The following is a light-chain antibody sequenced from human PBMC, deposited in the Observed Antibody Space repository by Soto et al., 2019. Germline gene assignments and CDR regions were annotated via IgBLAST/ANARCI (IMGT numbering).Light chain of an antibody. CDR1: QSLLYNNTYNY. CDR2: FGS. V-gene: IGKV2-28*01. CDR3: MQALQSLT. J-gene: IGKJ5*01. Sequence: EIVMTQSPRTLPVTPGEPASISCRSSQSLLYNNTYNYLDWYVQKPGQSPQLLIYFGSNRAPGVPDRFSGSGSGTDFTLKINRVEAEDVGTYYCMQALQSLTFGQGTRLEIK.